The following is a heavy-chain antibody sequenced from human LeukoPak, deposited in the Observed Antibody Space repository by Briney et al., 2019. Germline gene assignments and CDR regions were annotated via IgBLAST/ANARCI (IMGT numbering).Heavy chain of an antibody. Sequence: KPGGSLRLSCAASGFTFSSYSMNWVRQAPGKGLEWVSSISSSSSYIYYADSVKGQFTISRDNAKNSLYLQMNSLRAEDTAVYYCARAGRSSGWQPFDYWGQGTLVTVSS. CDR3: ARAGRSSGWQPFDY. V-gene: IGHV3-21*01. D-gene: IGHD6-19*01. CDR1: GFTFSSYS. J-gene: IGHJ4*02. CDR2: ISSSSSYI.